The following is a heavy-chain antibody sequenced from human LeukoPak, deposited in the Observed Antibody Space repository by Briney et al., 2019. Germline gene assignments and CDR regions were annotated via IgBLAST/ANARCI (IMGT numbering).Heavy chain of an antibody. CDR1: GFTFSTSW. D-gene: IGHD6-13*01. CDR2: ISSDGITT. V-gene: IGHV3-74*01. CDR3: ARVRSSSWYDY. Sequence: GGSLRLSCATSGFTFSTSWMHWVRQAPGEGLVWVSRISSDGITTTYADSVKGRFTVSRDNAKNTLYLQMNSLRVEDTAVYYCARVRSSSWYDYWGQGALVTVSS. J-gene: IGHJ4*02.